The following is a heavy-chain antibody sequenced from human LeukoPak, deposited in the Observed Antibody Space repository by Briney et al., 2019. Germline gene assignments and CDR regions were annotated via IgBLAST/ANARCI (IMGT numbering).Heavy chain of an antibody. CDR1: GGSFSGYY. V-gene: IGHV4-34*01. CDR2: INHSGST. Sequence: SETLSLTCVVYGGSFSGYYWSWIRQPPGKGLEWIGEINHSGSTNYNPSLKSRVTISVDTSKNQFSLKLDSVTAADTAVYYCAKGTSSGWYYFDYWGQGTLVTVSS. J-gene: IGHJ4*02. CDR3: AKGTSSGWYYFDY. D-gene: IGHD6-19*01.